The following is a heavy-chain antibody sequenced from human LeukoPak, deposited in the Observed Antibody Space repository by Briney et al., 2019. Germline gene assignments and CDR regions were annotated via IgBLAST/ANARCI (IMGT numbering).Heavy chain of an antibody. CDR2: IYYSGSS. CDR3: ARRRSGWLQSSFDY. D-gene: IGHD5-24*01. Sequence: SETLSLTCSVSGGSISSSSSYWGWIRQPPGKGLEWIGSIYYSGSSFDNPALKSRVTISVDTSKNQFSLKLSSVTAADTAVYYCARRRSGWLQSSFDYWGQGTLVTVSS. CDR1: GGSISSSSSY. V-gene: IGHV4-39*01. J-gene: IGHJ4*02.